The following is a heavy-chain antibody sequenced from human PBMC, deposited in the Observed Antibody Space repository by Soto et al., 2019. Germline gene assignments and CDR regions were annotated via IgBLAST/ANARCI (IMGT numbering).Heavy chain of an antibody. J-gene: IGHJ5*02. CDR1: GYTLTELS. D-gene: IGHD3-3*01. CDR2: FDPEDGET. CDR3: ATISSSYYDFWSGSPGRIRWFDP. Sequence: ASVKVSCKVSGYTLTELSMHWVRQAPGKGLEWMGGFDPEDGETIYAQKFQGRVTMTEDTSTDTAYMELSSLRSEDTAVYYCATISSSYYDFWSGSPGRIRWFDPWGQGTLVTVSS. V-gene: IGHV1-24*01.